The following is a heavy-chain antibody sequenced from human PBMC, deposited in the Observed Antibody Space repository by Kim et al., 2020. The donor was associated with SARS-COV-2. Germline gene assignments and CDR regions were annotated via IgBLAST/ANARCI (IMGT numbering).Heavy chain of an antibody. V-gene: IGHV3-21*01. CDR2: ISSSGSYI. Sequence: GGSLRLSCAASGFTFSDYSMNWVRQAPGKGLEWVSSISSSGSYIYYADSVKGRFTISRDNAKNSLYLQMNSLRAEDTAVYYCARDSAPYGGYAYWGQGT. D-gene: IGHD5-12*01. CDR3: ARDSAPYGGYAY. CDR1: GFTFSDYS. J-gene: IGHJ4*02.